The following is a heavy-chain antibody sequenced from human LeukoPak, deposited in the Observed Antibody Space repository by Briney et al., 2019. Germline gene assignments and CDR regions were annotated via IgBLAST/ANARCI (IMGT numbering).Heavy chain of an antibody. Sequence: GGSLRLSCAASGFTFSSYEMNWVRQAPGKGLEWVSAFSGSGGGTYYADSVKGRFTISRDNSKSTLYLQMTSLRAEDTAVYYCARSGYNRFDYWGQGTLVTVSS. CDR1: GFTFSSYE. D-gene: IGHD5-24*01. V-gene: IGHV3-23*01. J-gene: IGHJ4*02. CDR3: ARSGYNRFDY. CDR2: FSGSGGGT.